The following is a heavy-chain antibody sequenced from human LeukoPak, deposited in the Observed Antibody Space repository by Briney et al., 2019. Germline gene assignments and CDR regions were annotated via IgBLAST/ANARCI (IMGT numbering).Heavy chain of an antibody. J-gene: IGHJ4*02. CDR1: VFTFSSYS. CDR2: ISGSGGST. CDR3: AKGESALMVYAIRY. V-gene: IGHV3-23*01. Sequence: GGSLRLSCAASVFTFSSYSMSWVRQAPWKGLEWVSAISGSGGSTYYADSVKGRFTISRDNSKNTLYLQMNSLRAEDTAVYYCAKGESALMVYAIRYWGQGTLVTVSS. D-gene: IGHD2-8*01.